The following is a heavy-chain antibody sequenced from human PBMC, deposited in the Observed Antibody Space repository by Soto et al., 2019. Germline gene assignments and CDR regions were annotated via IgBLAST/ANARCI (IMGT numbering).Heavy chain of an antibody. J-gene: IGHJ6*02. CDR3: AREPAYYDFWSGYYPYGMDV. V-gene: IGHV3-48*02. CDR1: GFTFSSYS. D-gene: IGHD3-3*01. Sequence: GGSLRLSCAASGFTFSSYSMNWVRQAPGKGLEWVSYISSSSSTIYYADSVKGRFTISRDNAKNSLYLQMNSLRDEDTAVYYCAREPAYYDFWSGYYPYGMDVWGQGTTVTVSS. CDR2: ISSSSSTI.